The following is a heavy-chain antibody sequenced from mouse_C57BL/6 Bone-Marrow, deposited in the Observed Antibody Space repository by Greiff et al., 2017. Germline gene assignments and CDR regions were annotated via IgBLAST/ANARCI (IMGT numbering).Heavy chain of an antibody. CDR1: GYTFTSYW. CDR3: ARRSYDGYKGY. CDR2: IYPGSGST. V-gene: IGHV1-55*01. D-gene: IGHD2-3*01. Sequence: QVQLQQPGAELVKPGASVKMSCKASGYTFTSYWITWVKQRPGQGLEWIGDIYPGSGSTNYNEKFKSKATLTVDKSSSTAYMELRSLTSEDSAVYFCARRSYDGYKGYWGQGTTLTVSS. J-gene: IGHJ2*01.